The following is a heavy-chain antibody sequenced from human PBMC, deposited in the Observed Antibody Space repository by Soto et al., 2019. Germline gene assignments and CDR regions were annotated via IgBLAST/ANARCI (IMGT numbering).Heavy chain of an antibody. J-gene: IGHJ4*02. CDR1: GGSFTGYY. Sequence: SETLSLTCAVNGGSFTGYYGAWIRQSQGKGLEWIGEISHSGRTNYNPSLKSRVTISVDTSKNQFSLKVSSVTAADTGMYYCARNGVSPWYYFDSWGKGTVVT. D-gene: IGHD2-8*02. CDR2: ISHSGRT. CDR3: ARNGVSPWYYFDS. V-gene: IGHV4-34*01.